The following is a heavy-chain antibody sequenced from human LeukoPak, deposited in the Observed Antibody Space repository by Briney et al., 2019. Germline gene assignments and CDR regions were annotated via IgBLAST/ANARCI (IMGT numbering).Heavy chain of an antibody. CDR1: GYTFTSYW. D-gene: IGHD5-24*01. CDR3: ARHEDSREMAPNY. J-gene: IGHJ4*02. CDR2: IYPIDSDT. Sequence: PGESLKISCKASGYTFTSYWIGWVRQMPGKGLEWMATIYPIDSDTRYSPSFQGQVTISADKSISTAYLQWSSLKASDTAIYYCARHEDSREMAPNYWGQGTLVTVSS. V-gene: IGHV5-51*01.